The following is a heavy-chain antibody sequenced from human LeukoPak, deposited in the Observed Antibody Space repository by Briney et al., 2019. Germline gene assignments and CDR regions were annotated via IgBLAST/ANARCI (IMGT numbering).Heavy chain of an antibody. V-gene: IGHV3-23*01. CDR2: ISISGENT. J-gene: IGHJ4*02. D-gene: IGHD6-6*01. CDR3: ARLISTSSSRFSDY. CDR1: GFTFSSYA. Sequence: GGSLRLSCAASGFTFSSYAMCWVRQAPGKGLEWVSAISISGENTYYADSVKGRFTISRDTSRNTLYLQMHSLRAEDTAVYYCARLISTSSSRFSDYWGQGTLVTVSS.